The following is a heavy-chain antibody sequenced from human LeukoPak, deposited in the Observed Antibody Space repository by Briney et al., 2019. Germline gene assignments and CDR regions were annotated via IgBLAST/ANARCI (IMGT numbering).Heavy chain of an antibody. CDR3: AREYYGSGSYYNGARHVGY. V-gene: IGHV6-1*01. J-gene: IGHJ4*02. Sequence: SQTLSLTCAISGDSDYSNNAAWNWISQAPSRGLEWQGRTYCKHKWDNDYAVSVKSRINIHPNTSKNQFSLQLTSVTHEDTAVYYCAREYYGSGSYYNGARHVGYWGEGTLVTVSS. D-gene: IGHD3-10*01. CDR2: TYCKHKWDN. CDR1: GDSDYSNNAA.